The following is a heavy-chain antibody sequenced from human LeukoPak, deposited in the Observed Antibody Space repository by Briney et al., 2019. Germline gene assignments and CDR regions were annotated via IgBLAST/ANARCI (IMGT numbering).Heavy chain of an antibody. D-gene: IGHD3-10*01. CDR3: AGGIMVRGVSYEMDV. Sequence: PSETLSLTCTVSGGSISSSSYYWGWIRQPPGKGLEWIGTIYYTGSTYYNPSLKSRATISVDTSKNQFSLRLSSVTAADAAVYFCAGGIMVRGVSYEMDVWGQGTTVTVSS. J-gene: IGHJ6*02. CDR2: IYYTGST. V-gene: IGHV4-39*07. CDR1: GGSISSSSYY.